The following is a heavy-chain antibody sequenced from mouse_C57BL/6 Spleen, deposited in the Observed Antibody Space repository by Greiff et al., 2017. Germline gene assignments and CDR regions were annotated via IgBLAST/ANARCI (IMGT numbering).Heavy chain of an antibody. D-gene: IGHD1-1*01. V-gene: IGHV1-26*01. J-gene: IGHJ2*01. CDR2: INPNNGGT. CDR3: AYYYGSSYYYYFDY. Sequence: VQLQQSGPELVKPGASVKISCKASGYTFTDYYMNWVKQSHGKSLEWIGDINPNNGGTSYNQKFKGKATLTVDKSSSTAYMELRSLTSEDSAVYYCAYYYGSSYYYYFDYWGQGTTLTVSS. CDR1: GYTFTDYY.